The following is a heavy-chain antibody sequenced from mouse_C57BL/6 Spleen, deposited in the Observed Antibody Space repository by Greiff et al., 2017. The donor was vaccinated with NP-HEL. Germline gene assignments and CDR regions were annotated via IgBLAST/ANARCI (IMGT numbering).Heavy chain of an antibody. Sequence: EVQLQQSGPGLVKPGASVKISCKASGYSFTGYSMHWVKQGHGNIFDWIGYICPYNGVSSINQKFKGKATLTVDKCTSTAYMEHRSLTSEDTAVYYCARDDGYYNCWGKGTTLTVSS. CDR2: ICPYNGVS. CDR3: ARDDGYYNC. CDR1: GYSFTGYS. J-gene: IGHJ2*01. D-gene: IGHD2-3*01. V-gene: IGHV1-31*01.